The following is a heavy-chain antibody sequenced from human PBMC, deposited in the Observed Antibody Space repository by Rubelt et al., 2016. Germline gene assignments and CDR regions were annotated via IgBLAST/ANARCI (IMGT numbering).Heavy chain of an antibody. Sequence: QVQLQESGPGLVKPSETLSLTCTVSGGSISSGGYYWSWIRQHPGKGLEWIGYIYYSGSTYYNPSLKSRVTISVDTSKHQLSLKLSAVTAADTAVYYCARDLTPDSCYDPWGQGTLVTVSS. CDR1: GGSISSGGYY. CDR3: ARDLTPDSCYDP. V-gene: IGHV4-31*03. D-gene: IGHD5-12*01. CDR2: IYYSGST. J-gene: IGHJ5*02.